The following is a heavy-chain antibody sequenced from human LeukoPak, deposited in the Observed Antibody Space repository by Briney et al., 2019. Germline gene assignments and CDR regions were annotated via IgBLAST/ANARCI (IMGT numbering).Heavy chain of an antibody. CDR2: INTNTGNP. J-gene: IGHJ4*02. CDR1: GYTFTDFA. V-gene: IGHV7-4-1*02. Sequence: GASVKVSCKASGYTFTDFAMNWVRQAPGQGLEWMGWINTNTGNPTYAQGFTGRFVFSLDTSVSTAYLQISSLKAEDTAVYYCARGGYGGYDFASSNSWGQGTLVTVSS. D-gene: IGHD5-12*01. CDR3: ARGGYGGYDFASSNS.